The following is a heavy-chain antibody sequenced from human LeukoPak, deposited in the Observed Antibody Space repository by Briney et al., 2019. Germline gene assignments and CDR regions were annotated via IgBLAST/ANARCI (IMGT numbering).Heavy chain of an antibody. CDR1: GYTFTGYY. V-gene: IGHV1-2*04. J-gene: IGHJ4*02. CDR2: INPNSGGT. CDR3: ARGLGWLQLGDY. D-gene: IGHD5-24*01. Sequence: GASVKVSCKASGYTFTGYYMHWVRQAPGQGLEWMGWINPNSGGTNYAQKFQGWVTMTRDTSISTAHMELSRLRSDDAAVYYCARGLGWLQLGDYWGQGTLVTVSS.